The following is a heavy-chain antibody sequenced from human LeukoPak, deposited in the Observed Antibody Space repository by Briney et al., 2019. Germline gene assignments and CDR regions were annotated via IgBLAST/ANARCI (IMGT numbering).Heavy chain of an antibody. CDR1: GFTFSSYE. D-gene: IGHD3-10*01. J-gene: IGHJ4*02. V-gene: IGHV3-48*03. CDR2: ISSSGSTT. Sequence: PGGSLRLSCAASGFTFSSYEMNWFRQGPGKGLEWVSYISSSGSTTYFADSVKGRFTISRDNAKSSLYLQMNSLRVEDTAVYYCARWNYGSGSRADYWGQGTLVTVSS. CDR3: ARWNYGSGSRADY.